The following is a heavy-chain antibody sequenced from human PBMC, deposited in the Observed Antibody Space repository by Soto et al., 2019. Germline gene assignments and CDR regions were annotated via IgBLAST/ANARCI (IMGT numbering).Heavy chain of an antibody. CDR2: VYYSGGA. D-gene: IGHD2-15*01. CDR1: GVSIHNSHSL. J-gene: IGHJ5*01. CDR3: GRVVEGATRHTDFDS. V-gene: IGHV4-39*01. Sequence: KSSETLSLTCAVSGVSIHNSHSLWGWIRQPPGKGLEFIGSVYYSGGANYNPSLKSRVTVSIDTSNNQFSLRVNSVTAADTAVYYCGRVVEGATRHTDFDSWGQGILVTVSS.